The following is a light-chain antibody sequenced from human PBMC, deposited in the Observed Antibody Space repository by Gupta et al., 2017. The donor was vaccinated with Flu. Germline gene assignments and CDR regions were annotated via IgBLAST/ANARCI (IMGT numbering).Light chain of an antibody. J-gene: IGLJ3*02. CDR3: NSHNSGGNHKGV. CDR2: VNN. CDR1: ISGNYD. Sequence: TVSTKSRSDISGNYDVSWYHQQPGKAPALRSYVNNIRPSGVSDRFSVSSSGNTASPTITGAQAEEEADYYCNSHNSGGNHKGVFGGGTKLTVL. V-gene: IGLV3-19*01.